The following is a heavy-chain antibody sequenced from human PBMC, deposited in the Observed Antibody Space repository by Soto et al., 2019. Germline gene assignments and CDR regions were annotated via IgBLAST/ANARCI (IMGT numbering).Heavy chain of an antibody. V-gene: IGHV2-5*02. CDR1: GFSLSTSGVG. CDR2: IYWDDNK. J-gene: IGHJ4*02. Sequence: QITLKESGPTLVKPTQTLTLTCTFSGFSLSTSGVGVGWIRQPPGKALEWLAVIYWDDNKQYSPSLRSRLTSTKDTTKIQVVLTMTYMHPMDTGTYCCAHKGPENWPLNYWGQGTLVTVSS. CDR3: AHKGPENWPLNY. D-gene: IGHD1-1*01.